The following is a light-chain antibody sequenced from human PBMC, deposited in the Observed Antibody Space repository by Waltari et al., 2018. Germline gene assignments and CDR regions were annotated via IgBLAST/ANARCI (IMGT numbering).Light chain of an antibody. CDR2: DAS. V-gene: IGKV3-20*01. CDR3: QKYGSLPAT. CDR1: QSISKY. J-gene: IGKJ1*01. Sequence: EIMLTQSPGTLSLSPGERATLSCRASQSISKYLAWYQQKPGQAPRLLINDASIRATGIPDRCSGSGYGTDFSLTISRLEPEDYAVYYCQKYGSLPATFGRGTEVEIK.